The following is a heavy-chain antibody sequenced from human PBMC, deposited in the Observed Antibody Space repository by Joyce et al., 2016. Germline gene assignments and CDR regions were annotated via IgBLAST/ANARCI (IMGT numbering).Heavy chain of an antibody. V-gene: IGHV3-43*01. Sequence: EVQLVESGGVVVQPGGSLRLSCAASGFTFDDYTMHWVRQAPGKGLEWVSLISWDGSSTYYADSVKGRFTISRDNSKNSLYLQMNSLRTEDTALYYCAKDRGGFGVVISSYLDYWGQGTLVTVSS. CDR1: GFTFDDYT. D-gene: IGHD3-3*01. CDR2: ISWDGSST. J-gene: IGHJ4*02. CDR3: AKDRGGFGVVISSYLDY.